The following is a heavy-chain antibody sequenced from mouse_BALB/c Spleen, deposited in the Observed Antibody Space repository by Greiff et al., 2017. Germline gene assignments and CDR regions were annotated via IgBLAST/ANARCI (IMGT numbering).Heavy chain of an antibody. Sequence: DVKLQESGPGLVKPSQSLSLTCSVTGYSITSGYYWNWIRQFPGNKLEWMGYISYDGSNNYNPSLKNRISITRDTSKNQFFLKLNSVTTEDTATYYCARGGIYYGNYDWFAYWGQGTLVTVSA. CDR1: GYSITSGYY. V-gene: IGHV3-6*02. J-gene: IGHJ3*01. D-gene: IGHD2-1*01. CDR2: ISYDGSN. CDR3: ARGGIYYGNYDWFAY.